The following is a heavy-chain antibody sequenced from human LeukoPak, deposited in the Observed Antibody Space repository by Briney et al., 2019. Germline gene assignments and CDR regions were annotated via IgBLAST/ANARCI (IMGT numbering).Heavy chain of an antibody. CDR2: IKQDGSEK. CDR3: ARVPQYYDILTGYYTSAFDI. D-gene: IGHD3-9*01. V-gene: IGHV3-7*03. CDR1: GFTFSSYW. J-gene: IGHJ3*02. Sequence: GGSLRLSCAASGFTFSSYWMSWVRQAPGKGLEWVANIKQDGSEKYYVDSVKGRFTISRDNAKNSLYLQMNSLRAEDTAVYYCARVPQYYDILTGYYTSAFDIWGQGTMVTVPS.